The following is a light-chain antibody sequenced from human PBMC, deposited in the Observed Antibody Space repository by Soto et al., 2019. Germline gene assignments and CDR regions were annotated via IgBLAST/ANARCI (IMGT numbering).Light chain of an antibody. CDR2: EVT. CDR1: SSDIGIYKY. CDR3: SSYTSSSTLWV. J-gene: IGLJ3*02. Sequence: QSALTQPASVSGSPGQSIAISCTGSSSDIGIYKYVSWYQQHPGKVPKLIIYEVTNRPSGVSNRFSGSKSGNTASLTISGLQAEDEADYYCSSYTSSSTLWVFGGGTKLTVL. V-gene: IGLV2-14*01.